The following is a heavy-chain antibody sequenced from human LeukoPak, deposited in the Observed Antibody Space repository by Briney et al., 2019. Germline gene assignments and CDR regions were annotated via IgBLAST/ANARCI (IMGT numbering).Heavy chain of an antibody. Sequence: SVKVSCKASGGTFSSYAISWVRQAPGQGLEWMGEIIPIFGTANYAQKFQGRVTITADESTSTAYMELSSLRSEDTAVYYCNTPKSGDGAFDIWGQGTMVTVSS. J-gene: IGHJ3*02. V-gene: IGHV1-69*13. CDR3: NTPKSGDGAFDI. CDR2: IIPIFGTA. CDR1: GGTFSSYA. D-gene: IGHD1-26*01.